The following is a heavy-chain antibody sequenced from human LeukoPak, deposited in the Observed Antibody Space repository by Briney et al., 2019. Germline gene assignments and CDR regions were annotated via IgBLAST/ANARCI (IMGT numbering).Heavy chain of an antibody. CDR3: ARGYCSSSSCYSAGVKDY. CDR1: GFTFSNYW. CDR2: IKQDGSEK. V-gene: IGHV3-7*01. Sequence: GGSLRLSCAASGFTFSNYWMSWVRQAPGKGLEWVANIKQDGSEKYYVDSVKGRFTISRDNAKNLLYLQMNSLRAEDTALYYCARGYCSSSSCYSAGVKDYWGQGTLVTVSS. D-gene: IGHD2-2*01. J-gene: IGHJ4*02.